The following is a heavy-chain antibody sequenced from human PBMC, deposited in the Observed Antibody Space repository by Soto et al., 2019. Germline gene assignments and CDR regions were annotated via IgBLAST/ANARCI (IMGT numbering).Heavy chain of an antibody. CDR2: ISGYNGNT. Sequence: QVQLVQSGAEVKKPGASVKVSCKASGYTFSNYGISWVRQAPGQGREWMGWISGYNGNTHYAQKCQGRVTMTTDTSTSPAYMELRSLRSDDTAMFYCARDGSSSWPNFDYWGQGTLVTVSS. J-gene: IGHJ4*02. CDR3: ARDGSSSWPNFDY. CDR1: GYTFSNYG. D-gene: IGHD6-13*01. V-gene: IGHV1-18*01.